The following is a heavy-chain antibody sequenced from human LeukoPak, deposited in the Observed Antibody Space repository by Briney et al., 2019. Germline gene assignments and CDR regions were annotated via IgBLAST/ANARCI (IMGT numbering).Heavy chain of an antibody. CDR1: GYTFTSYE. J-gene: IGHJ6*03. V-gene: IGHV1-8*03. Sequence: GASVKVSCKASGYTFTSYEINWVRQATGQGLEWMGWMNPNSGNTGYAQKFQGRVTITRNTSISTAYMELSSLRSEDTAVYYCARGIAVAADYYYYYMDVWGKGTTVTVPS. CDR2: MNPNSGNT. D-gene: IGHD6-19*01. CDR3: ARGIAVAADYYYYYMDV.